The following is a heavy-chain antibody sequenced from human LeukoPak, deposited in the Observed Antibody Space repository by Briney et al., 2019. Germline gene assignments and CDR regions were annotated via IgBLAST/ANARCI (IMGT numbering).Heavy chain of an antibody. Sequence: PSETLSLTCTVSGGSISSYYWSWIRQPPGKGLEWIGYIYYSGSTNYNPSLKSRVTISVDTSKNQFSLKLSSVTAADTAVYYCARGRSGYCSSTSCYQGPGMDVWGKGTTVTVSS. J-gene: IGHJ6*04. CDR1: GGSISSYY. CDR2: IYYSGST. D-gene: IGHD2-2*03. V-gene: IGHV4-59*01. CDR3: ARGRSGYCSSTSCYQGPGMDV.